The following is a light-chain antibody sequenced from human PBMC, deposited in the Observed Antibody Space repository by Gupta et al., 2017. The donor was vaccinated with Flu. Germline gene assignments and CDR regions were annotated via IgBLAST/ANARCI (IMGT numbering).Light chain of an antibody. CDR2: DTS. CDR3: QQYDSGPVT. J-gene: IGKJ2*01. CDR1: QTLFYKSKSY. V-gene: IGKV4-1*01. Sequence: DIVMTQSPDSLAVSLGERATINCRSSQTLFYKSKSYLAWFQQKPGQAPRLLIYDTSTRESGVPERFSGSGSRTDFSLTISNLQADDVAVYYCQQYDSGPVTFGQGTKLQIK.